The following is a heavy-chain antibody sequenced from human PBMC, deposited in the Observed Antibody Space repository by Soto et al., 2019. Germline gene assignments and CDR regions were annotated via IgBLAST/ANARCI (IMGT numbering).Heavy chain of an antibody. CDR2: MSPGSGDT. J-gene: IGHJ5*02. CDR1: GYSFTNND. D-gene: IGHD3-16*01. V-gene: IGHV1-8*01. Sequence: QVKLVQSGAEVREPGASVKVSCKASGYSFTNNDVSWVRQATGQGLEWMGWMSPGSGDTGYAQKFQGRVTMTRDISIATAYMELSSLRSDDTAIYYCARMATFGSLNWFDPWGQGTLVTVSS. CDR3: ARMATFGSLNWFDP.